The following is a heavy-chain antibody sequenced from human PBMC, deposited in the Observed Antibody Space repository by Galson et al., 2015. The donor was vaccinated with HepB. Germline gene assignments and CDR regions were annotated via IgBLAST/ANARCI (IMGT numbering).Heavy chain of an antibody. CDR3: ARFCSGGSCYVDAFDI. J-gene: IGHJ3*02. V-gene: IGHV4-39*01. CDR2: IYYSGST. Sequence: ETLSLTCTVSGGSISSSSYYWGWIRQPPGKGLEWIGSIYYSGSTYYNPSLKSRVTISVDTSKNQFSLKLSSVTAADTAVYYCARFCSGGSCYVDAFDIWGQGTMVTVSS. D-gene: IGHD2-15*01. CDR1: GGSISSSSYY.